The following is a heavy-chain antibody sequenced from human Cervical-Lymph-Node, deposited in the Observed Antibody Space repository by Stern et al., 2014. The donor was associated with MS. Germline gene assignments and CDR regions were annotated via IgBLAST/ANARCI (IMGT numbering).Heavy chain of an antibody. CDR2: ISWDSGSL. V-gene: IGHV3-9*01. CDR1: GFTFNDHA. J-gene: IGHJ4*02. CDR3: ARDKYSGYDLGGYFDV. Sequence: EVQLVESGGGLVQPGRSLTLSCAASGFTFNDHAMHWVRQVPGMGLEWVSGISWDSGSLGYADSVQGRFTISRDNGKNSLDLRMSRLRAEDTAVYYCARDKYSGYDLGGYFDVWGQGILVTVSS. D-gene: IGHD5-12*01.